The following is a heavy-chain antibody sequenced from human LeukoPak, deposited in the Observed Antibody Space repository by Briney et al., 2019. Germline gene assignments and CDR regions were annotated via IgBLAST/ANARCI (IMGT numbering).Heavy chain of an antibody. V-gene: IGHV4-4*09. D-gene: IGHD6-6*01. Sequence: PSETLSLTCTVSGGSISTYYWSWLRRPPGKGLEWIAYILASGPTNYNPSLKSRITISVDTSKNQFSLKLSSVTAADTAVYYCARHDAGIAARPFDNWGQGTLVTVSS. CDR3: ARHDAGIAARPFDN. CDR2: ILASGPT. CDR1: GGSISTYY. J-gene: IGHJ4*02.